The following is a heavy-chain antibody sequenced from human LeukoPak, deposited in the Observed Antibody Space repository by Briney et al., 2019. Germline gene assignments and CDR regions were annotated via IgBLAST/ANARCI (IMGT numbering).Heavy chain of an antibody. D-gene: IGHD4/OR15-4a*01. J-gene: IGHJ5*02. V-gene: IGHV3-13*03. Sequence: GGSLRLSCAACGFTFSSYDMHWVRQATGKGLEWVSAIGTAGDTYYPGSVKGQFTISRENAKNSLYLQMNSLRAGDTAVYYCARIPNSANFPNWFNPWGQGTLVTVSS. CDR2: IGTAGDT. CDR1: GFTFSSYD. CDR3: ARIPNSANFPNWFNP.